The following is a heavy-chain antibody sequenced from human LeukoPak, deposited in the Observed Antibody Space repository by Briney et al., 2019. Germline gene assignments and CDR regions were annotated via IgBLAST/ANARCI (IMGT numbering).Heavy chain of an antibody. CDR3: ARGGGDYTLDY. CDR1: GGSISSYY. J-gene: IGHJ4*02. CDR2: IYYSGST. V-gene: IGHV4-59*01. Sequence: SETLSLTCTVSGGSISSYYWSWIRQPPGKGLEWIGYIYYSGSTNYNPSLKSRVTISVDTSKNQFSLKLSSVTAADTAVYYCARGGGDYTLDYWGQGTLVTVSS. D-gene: IGHD2-21*02.